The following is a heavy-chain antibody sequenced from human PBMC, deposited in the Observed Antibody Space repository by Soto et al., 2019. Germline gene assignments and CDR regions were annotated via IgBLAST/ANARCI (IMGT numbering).Heavy chain of an antibody. CDR3: ARWRGSQSYFDS. J-gene: IGHJ4*02. Sequence: SRASGYTFTSYYMHWVRQAPGQGLEWMGIIYPGGGSTTYAQKFQGRVTMTRDTSTSTVYMELSSLRSEDTAIYYCARWRGSQSYFDSWGQGTLVTVSS. D-gene: IGHD1-26*01. V-gene: IGHV1-46*03. CDR1: GYTFTSYY. CDR2: IYPGGGST.